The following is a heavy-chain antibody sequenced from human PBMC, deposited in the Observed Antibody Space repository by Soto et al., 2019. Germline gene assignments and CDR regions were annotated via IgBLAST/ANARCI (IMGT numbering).Heavy chain of an antibody. CDR1: GFTFSSYS. D-gene: IGHD3-3*01. Sequence: LRLSCAASGFTFSSYSMNWVRQAPGEGLEWVSSISSSSSYLYYADSVKGRFTISRDNAKNSLYLQMNSLRAEDTAVYYCASSTDESYYDFWSGYYNYWGQGTLVTVSS. J-gene: IGHJ4*02. V-gene: IGHV3-21*01. CDR3: ASSTDESYYDFWSGYYNY. CDR2: ISSSSSYL.